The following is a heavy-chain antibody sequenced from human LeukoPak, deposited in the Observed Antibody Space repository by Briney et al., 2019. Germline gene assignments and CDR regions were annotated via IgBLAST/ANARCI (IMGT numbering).Heavy chain of an antibody. V-gene: IGHV4-4*07. CDR1: GGSISSYY. J-gene: IGHJ4*02. CDR3: ARDLYYYDSSGYYYFDY. D-gene: IGHD3-22*01. Sequence: SETLSLTCTVSGGSISSYYWSWIRQPAGQGLEWIGRIYTSGSTNYNPSPKSRVTMSVDTSKNQFSLKLSSVTAADTAVYYCARDLYYYDSSGYYYFDYWGQGTLVTVSS. CDR2: IYTSGST.